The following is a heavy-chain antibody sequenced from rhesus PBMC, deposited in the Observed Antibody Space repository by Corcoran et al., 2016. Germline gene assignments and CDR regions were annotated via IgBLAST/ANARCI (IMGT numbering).Heavy chain of an antibody. Sequence: QLTLKESGPALVKPTQTLTLTCILTGFSLTTGGMGGDWIRQPPGKALEWLASIYWDDSKYYTTSLKTRLTISTGTSKNQVVLTMTNMDLVDTATYYCARITGVLIKGDVWGAGVLVTVSS. D-gene: IGHD3-34*01. CDR1: GFSLTTGGMG. CDR2: IYWDDSK. CDR3: ARITGVLIKGDV. J-gene: IGHJ5-1*01. V-gene: IGHV2S1*01.